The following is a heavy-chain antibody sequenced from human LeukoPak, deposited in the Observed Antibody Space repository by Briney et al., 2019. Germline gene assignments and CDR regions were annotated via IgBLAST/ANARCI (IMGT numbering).Heavy chain of an antibody. V-gene: IGHV1-69*04. J-gene: IGHJ6*02. CDR3: ARDHFPHVYYYDSSGYLAGMDV. Sequence: GSSVKVSCKASGGTFSSYAISWVRQAPGQGLEWMGRIIPIFDIANYAQKFQGRVTITADKSTSTAYMELSSLRSEDTAVYYCARDHFPHVYYYDSSGYLAGMDVWGQGATVTVSS. CDR2: IIPIFDIA. D-gene: IGHD3-22*01. CDR1: GGTFSSYA.